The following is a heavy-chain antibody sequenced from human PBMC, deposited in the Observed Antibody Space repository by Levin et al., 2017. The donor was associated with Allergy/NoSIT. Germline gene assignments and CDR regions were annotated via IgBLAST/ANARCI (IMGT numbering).Heavy chain of an antibody. CDR1: GYSFTSYW. CDR3: ARRSRSSSDFDY. V-gene: IGHV5-51*01. D-gene: IGHD6-6*01. CDR2: IYPGDSDT. J-gene: IGHJ4*02. Sequence: KPGGSLRLSCKASGYSFTSYWIGWVRQMPGKGLEWMGIIYPGDSDTRYSPSFQGQVTISADKSISTAYLQWSSLKASDIAMYYCARRSRSSSDFDYWGQGTLVIVSS.